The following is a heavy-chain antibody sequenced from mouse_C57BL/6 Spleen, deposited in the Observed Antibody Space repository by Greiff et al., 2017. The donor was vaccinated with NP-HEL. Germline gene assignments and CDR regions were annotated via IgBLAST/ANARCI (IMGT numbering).Heavy chain of an antibody. J-gene: IGHJ2*01. CDR3: ARYDYSNLYYFDY. V-gene: IGHV1-69*01. D-gene: IGHD2-5*01. CDR2: IDPSDSYT. CDR1: GYTFTSYW. Sequence: VQLQESGAELVMPGASVKLSCKASGYTFTSYWMHWVKQRPGQGLEWIGEIDPSDSYTNYNQKFKGKSTLTVDKSSSTAYMQLSSLTSEDSAVYYCARYDYSNLYYFDYWGQGTTLTVSS.